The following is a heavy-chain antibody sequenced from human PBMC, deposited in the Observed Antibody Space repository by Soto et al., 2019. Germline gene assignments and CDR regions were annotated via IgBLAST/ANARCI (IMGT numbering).Heavy chain of an antibody. V-gene: IGHV3-23*01. CDR1: GFTFSSYA. CDR2: ISGSGGST. D-gene: IGHD6-19*01. CDR3: AKDIGGGPLSSGWYGGFDY. J-gene: IGHJ4*02. Sequence: GGSLRLSCAASGFTFSSYAMSWVRQAPGKGLEWVSAISGSGGSTYYADSVKGRFTISRDNSKNTLYLQMNSLRAEDTAVYYCAKDIGGGPLSSGWYGGFDYWGQGTLVTVSS.